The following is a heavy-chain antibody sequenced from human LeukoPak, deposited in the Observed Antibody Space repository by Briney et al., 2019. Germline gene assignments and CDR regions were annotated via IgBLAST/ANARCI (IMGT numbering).Heavy chain of an antibody. V-gene: IGHV1-69*13. CDR1: GGTFSNYA. CDR3: ASTPGKLWFGELSL. CDR2: IIPIFGSA. J-gene: IGHJ4*02. D-gene: IGHD3-10*01. Sequence: SVKDSCKGSGGTFSNYAIGGVRQAPGQGLEWMGGIIPIFGSANYAQKFQGRVTIIADESTSTAYMELSSLRSEDTAVYYCASTPGKLWFGELSLWGQGTLVTVSS.